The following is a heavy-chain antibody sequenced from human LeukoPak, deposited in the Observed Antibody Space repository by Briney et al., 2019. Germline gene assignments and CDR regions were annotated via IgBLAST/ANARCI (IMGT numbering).Heavy chain of an antibody. CDR1: GFTFSSYS. V-gene: IGHV3-21*01. Sequence: GGSLRLSCAASGFTFSSYSMNWVRQAPGKGLEWVSFISSSSSYIYYADSVKGRFTISRDNAKNSLYLQMNSLRAEDTAVYYCARRSGVDWFDPWGQGTLVTVSS. D-gene: IGHD3-10*01. CDR3: ARRSGVDWFDP. J-gene: IGHJ5*02. CDR2: ISSSSSYI.